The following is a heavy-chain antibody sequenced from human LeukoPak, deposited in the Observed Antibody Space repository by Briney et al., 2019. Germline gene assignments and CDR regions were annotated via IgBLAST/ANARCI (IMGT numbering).Heavy chain of an antibody. V-gene: IGHV3-74*01. Sequence: GGSLRLSCAASGFTFSSHRMHWVREVPGGGAVWVSRLNLDGGNTIYADSVKGRFTISRDNAKNTLHLQMSSLRAEDTALYYCARDRTDDVGRNYHPMFDLWGQGTMVTVSS. CDR2: LNLDGGNT. D-gene: IGHD3-10*01. J-gene: IGHJ3*01. CDR3: ARDRTDDVGRNYHPMFDL. CDR1: GFTFSSHR.